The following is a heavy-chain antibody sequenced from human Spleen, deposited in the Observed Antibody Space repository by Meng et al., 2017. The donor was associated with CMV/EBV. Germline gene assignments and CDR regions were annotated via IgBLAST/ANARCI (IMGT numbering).Heavy chain of an antibody. CDR3: ARGDGWTYYGLDV. CDR1: GYIFTDYY. J-gene: IGHJ6*02. Sequence: ASVKVSCKTSGYIFTDYYIHWVRQAPGQGLEWMGWINPNTGDTNYAQKFQGRVTMTRDTSINTAYMDLSRLRSDDAALYYCARGDGWTYYGLDVWGQGATVTVSS. D-gene: IGHD5-24*01. CDR2: INPNTGDT. V-gene: IGHV1-2*02.